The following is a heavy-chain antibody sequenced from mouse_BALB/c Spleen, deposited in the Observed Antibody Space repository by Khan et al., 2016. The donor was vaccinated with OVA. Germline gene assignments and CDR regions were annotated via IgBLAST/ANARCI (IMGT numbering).Heavy chain of an antibody. CDR2: IYPGSGST. CDR1: GYNFTSYW. D-gene: IGHD1-1*01. CDR3: ARRNYYGTVLFDY. Sequence: QVQLQQPGAELVKPGTSVKLSCKASGYNFTSYWINWVKLRPGQGLEWIGDIYPGSGSTKYNEKFKSKATLTVDTSSSTAYIQLLSLASEDSALYYCARRNYYGTVLFDYWGQGTTLTVSS. V-gene: IGHV1-55*01. J-gene: IGHJ2*01.